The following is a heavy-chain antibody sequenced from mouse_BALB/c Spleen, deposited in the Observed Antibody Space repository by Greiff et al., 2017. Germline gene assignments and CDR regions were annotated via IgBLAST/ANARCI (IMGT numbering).Heavy chain of an antibody. CDR3: ARLSTVVAKGYYLDY. V-gene: IGHV2-2*02. CDR1: GFSLTSYG. Sequence: QVHVKQSGPGLVQPSQSLSITCTVSGFSLTSYGVHWVRQSPGKGLEWLGVIWSGGSTDYNAAFISRLSISKDNSKSHVFFKMNSLQANDTAIYYCARLSTVVAKGYYLDYWGQGTTLTVSS. J-gene: IGHJ2*01. CDR2: IWSGGST. D-gene: IGHD1-1*01.